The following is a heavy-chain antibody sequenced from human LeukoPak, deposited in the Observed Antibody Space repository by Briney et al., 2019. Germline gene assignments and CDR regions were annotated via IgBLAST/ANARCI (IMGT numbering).Heavy chain of an antibody. Sequence: SETLSLTCTVSGGSLSSYYWSWIRQPAGKGLEWIGRIYTSGSTNYNPSLKSRVTISVDTSKNQFSLKLSSVTAADTAVYNCARGTAAAAGTPPDYWGQGTLVTVSS. J-gene: IGHJ4*02. V-gene: IGHV4-4*07. CDR2: IYTSGST. CDR1: GGSLSSYY. CDR3: ARGTAAAAGTPPDY. D-gene: IGHD6-13*01.